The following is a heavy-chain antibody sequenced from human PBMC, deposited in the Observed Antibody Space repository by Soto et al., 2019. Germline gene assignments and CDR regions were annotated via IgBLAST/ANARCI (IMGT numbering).Heavy chain of an antibody. J-gene: IGHJ4*02. V-gene: IGHV3-30*18. CDR2: ISYDGSRD. CDR3: AKDTGRATMGAREFGY. CDR1: GFTFSNYG. Sequence: QVHLVEFGGGVVQPGRYLRLSCAASGFTFSNYGMHWVRQAPGKGLEWVALISYDGSRDYYGDSMKGRCTISRDNSKSTLFLHVRSLRPEDTGVYYCAKDTGRATMGAREFGYWGQGTLVTVSS. D-gene: IGHD1-26*01.